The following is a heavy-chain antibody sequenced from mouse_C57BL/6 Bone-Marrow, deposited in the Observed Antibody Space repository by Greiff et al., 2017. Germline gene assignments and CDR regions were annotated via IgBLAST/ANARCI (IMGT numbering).Heavy chain of an antibody. J-gene: IGHJ2*01. CDR2: IYPGSGST. Sequence: VQLQQSGAELVKPGASVKMSCKASGYTFTSYWLTWVKQRPGQGLEWIGDIYPGSGSTNYNEKFKSKATLTVDTSSSTAYMQLSSLTSEDSAVYYCARSGYYALYYFDYWGQGTTLTVSS. CDR1: GYTFTSYW. D-gene: IGHD3-1*01. V-gene: IGHV1-55*01. CDR3: ARSGYYALYYFDY.